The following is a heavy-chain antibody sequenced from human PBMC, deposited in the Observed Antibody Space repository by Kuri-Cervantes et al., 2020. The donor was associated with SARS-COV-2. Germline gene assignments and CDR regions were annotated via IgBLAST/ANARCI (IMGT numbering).Heavy chain of an antibody. V-gene: IGHV4-39*01. CDR1: GGSVSSGSYY. J-gene: IGHJ4*02. CDR3: ARVIAAAGREGY. D-gene: IGHD6-13*01. CDR2: IYYSGST. Sequence: SETLSLTCTVSGGSVSSGSYYWGWIRQPPGKGPEWIGSIYYSGSTYYNPSLKSRVTISVDTSKNQFSLKLSSVTAADTAVYYCARVIAAAGREGYWGQGTLVTVSS.